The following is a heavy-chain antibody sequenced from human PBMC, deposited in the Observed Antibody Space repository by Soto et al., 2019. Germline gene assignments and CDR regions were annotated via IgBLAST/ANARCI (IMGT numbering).Heavy chain of an antibody. D-gene: IGHD6-19*01. V-gene: IGHV1-3*01. CDR1: GYTFTSYA. Sequence: ASVKVSCKASGYTFTSYAMHWERQAPGQRLEWMGWINAGNCNTKYSQKFQGRVTITRDTSASTAYMDLSSLRSEDTAVYYCARGHSGWYFISLDYWGQGTLVTVSS. J-gene: IGHJ4*02. CDR3: ARGHSGWYFISLDY. CDR2: INAGNCNT.